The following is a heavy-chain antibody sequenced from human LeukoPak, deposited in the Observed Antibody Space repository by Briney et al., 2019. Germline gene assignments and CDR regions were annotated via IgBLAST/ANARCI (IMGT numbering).Heavy chain of an antibody. Sequence: ASVKVSCKASGYTFTSYGISWVRQAPGQGLEWMGWISAYNGNTNYAEKLQGRVTMTTDTTTSTAYLELRRMRSDDTAVYYCARDSQLEPDAFDIWGQGTMVPVSS. CDR3: ARDSQLEPDAFDI. CDR1: GYTFTSYG. D-gene: IGHD1-1*01. J-gene: IGHJ3*02. CDR2: ISAYNGNT. V-gene: IGHV1-18*01.